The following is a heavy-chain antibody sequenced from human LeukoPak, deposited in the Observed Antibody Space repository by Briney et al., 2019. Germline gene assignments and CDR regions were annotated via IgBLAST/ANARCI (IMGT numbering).Heavy chain of an antibody. CDR2: IYHSGST. CDR3: ARAGSGGYYYGMDV. Sequence: SETLSLTCAVSGGSISSGGYSWSWIRQPPGKGLEWIGYIYHSGSTYYNPSLKSRVTISVDRSKNQFSLKLSSVTAADTAVYYCARAGSGGYYYGMDVWGQGTTVTVSS. CDR1: GGSISSGGYS. D-gene: IGHD6-19*01. V-gene: IGHV4-30-2*01. J-gene: IGHJ6*02.